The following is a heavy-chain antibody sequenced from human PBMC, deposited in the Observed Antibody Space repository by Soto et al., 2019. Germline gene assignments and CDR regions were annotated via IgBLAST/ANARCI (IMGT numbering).Heavy chain of an antibody. J-gene: IGHJ6*02. D-gene: IGHD2-15*01. CDR1: GFTFSSYG. CDR2: IWYDGSNK. Sequence: PGGSLRLSCAASGFTFSSYGMHWVRQAPGKGLEWVAVIWYDGSNKYYADSVKGRFTISRDNSKNTLYLQMNSLRAEDTAVYYCARDCSGGSCYRYYYYGMDVWGQGTTVTVSS. CDR3: ARDCSGGSCYRYYYYGMDV. V-gene: IGHV3-33*01.